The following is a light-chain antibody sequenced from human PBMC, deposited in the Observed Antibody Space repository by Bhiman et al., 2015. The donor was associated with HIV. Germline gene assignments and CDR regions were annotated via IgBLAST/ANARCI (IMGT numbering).Light chain of an antibody. J-gene: IGLJ1*01. V-gene: IGLV3-9*01. CDR3: QVWDSSSGHPSYV. CDR2: RDT. Sequence: SYELTQPLSVSVALGQTARITCGGNNIGSKILHWYQQKPGQAPVLVIYRDTNRPSGIPERFSGSNSGNTATLTISRAQAVDEADYYCQVWDSSSGHPSYVFGTGTKVTVL. CDR1: NIGSKI.